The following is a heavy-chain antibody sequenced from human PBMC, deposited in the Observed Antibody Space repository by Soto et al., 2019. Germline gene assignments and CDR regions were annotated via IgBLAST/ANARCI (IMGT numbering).Heavy chain of an antibody. Sequence: SETLSLTCSVSGVSINYNSYYWGWIRQPPGKGLEWVGGIFYTGTTYYSPSLKDRVTISVDTSKNSFSLNLTSVTAADTAVYFCARLVVVAPVANAWGQGTLVTVSS. D-gene: IGHD2-2*01. CDR3: ARLVVVAPVANA. J-gene: IGHJ5*02. CDR2: IFYTGTT. V-gene: IGHV4-39*02. CDR1: GVSINYNSYY.